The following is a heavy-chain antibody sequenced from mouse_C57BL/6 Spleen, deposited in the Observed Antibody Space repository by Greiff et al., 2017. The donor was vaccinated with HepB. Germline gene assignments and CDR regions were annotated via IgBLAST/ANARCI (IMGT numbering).Heavy chain of an antibody. CDR2: IYPGGGYT. CDR1: GYTFTNYW. J-gene: IGHJ2*01. D-gene: IGHD2-5*01. V-gene: IGHV1-63*01. Sequence: VKLQESGAELVRPGTSVKMSCKASGYTFTNYWIGWAKQRPGHGLEWIGDIYPGGGYTNYNEKFKGKATLTADKSSSTAYMQFSSLTSEDSAIYYCARSHSNYYFDYWGQGTTLTVSS. CDR3: ARSHSNYYFDY.